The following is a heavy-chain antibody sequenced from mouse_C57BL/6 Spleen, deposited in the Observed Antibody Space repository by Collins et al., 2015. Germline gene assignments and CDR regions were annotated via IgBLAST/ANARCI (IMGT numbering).Heavy chain of an antibody. CDR1: GYTFTDFY. D-gene: IGHD2-3*01. V-gene: IGHV1-26*01. J-gene: IGHJ3*01. Sequence: EVQLQQSGPELVKPGASVKMSCKASGYTFTDFYMNWVKQSHGKSLEWIGDINPNNVDTNYNQKFKGKASLTVDRSSSTAYMELRSLASEDSAVYYCARLWLLGFPYWGQGTLVTVSA. CDR3: ARLWLLGFPY. CDR2: INPNNVDT.